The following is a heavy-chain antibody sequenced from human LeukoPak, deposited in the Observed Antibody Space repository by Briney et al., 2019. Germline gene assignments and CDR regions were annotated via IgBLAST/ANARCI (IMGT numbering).Heavy chain of an antibody. V-gene: IGHV3-48*01. J-gene: IGHJ5*02. CDR2: ISSSSGTI. CDR1: GFTFSGYA. CDR3: ARDPGFRYFDP. D-gene: IGHD3-16*02. Sequence: PGGSLRLSCAASGFTFSGYAMNWVRQAPGKGLEWVAYISSSSGTIYYTDSVKGRFTISRDNAKNSVFLQMSSLSGGDTAIYYCARDPGFRYFDPWGQGTLVTVYS.